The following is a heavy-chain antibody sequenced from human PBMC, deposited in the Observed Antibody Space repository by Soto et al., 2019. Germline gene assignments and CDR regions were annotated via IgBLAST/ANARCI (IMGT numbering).Heavy chain of an antibody. Sequence: ASVKVSCKASGGTFSSYAISWVRQAPGQGLEWMGGIIPIFGTANYAQKFQGRVTITADESTSTAYMELSSLRSEDTAVYYCARGFGSRATVASWFDYWGQGTLVTVSS. CDR2: IIPIFGTA. D-gene: IGHD4-17*01. V-gene: IGHV1-69*13. CDR3: ARGFGSRATVASWFDY. J-gene: IGHJ4*02. CDR1: GGTFSSYA.